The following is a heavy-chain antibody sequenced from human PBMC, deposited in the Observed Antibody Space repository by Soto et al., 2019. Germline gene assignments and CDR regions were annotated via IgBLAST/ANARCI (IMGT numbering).Heavy chain of an antibody. V-gene: IGHV3-30*18. J-gene: IGHJ6*02. Sequence: QVQLVESGGGVVQPGRSLRLSCAASGFTFRSFGMHWVRQAPGKGLEWVALISYDGSDEYYADSVKGRFTVSRDNYKNTLYLQMNSLQVEDTAIYCCAKHLEYTPSDGMDVWGQGTTVTVSS. D-gene: IGHD2-2*02. CDR1: GFTFRSFG. CDR3: AKHLEYTPSDGMDV. CDR2: ISYDGSDE.